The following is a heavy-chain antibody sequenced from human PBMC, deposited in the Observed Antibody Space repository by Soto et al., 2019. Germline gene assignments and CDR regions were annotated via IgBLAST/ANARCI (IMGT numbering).Heavy chain of an antibody. V-gene: IGHV3-74*01. Sequence: PGGSLRLSCAASGFTFSSYWMHWVRQAPGKGLEWVSRIEGDGSSTTSADSVKGRFTVSRDDARNTLYLQMSSLRADDTAIYYCAREGLDTAGFSDVWGQGTMVTVSS. J-gene: IGHJ3*01. CDR1: GFTFSSYW. CDR3: AREGLDTAGFSDV. D-gene: IGHD6-13*01. CDR2: IEGDGSST.